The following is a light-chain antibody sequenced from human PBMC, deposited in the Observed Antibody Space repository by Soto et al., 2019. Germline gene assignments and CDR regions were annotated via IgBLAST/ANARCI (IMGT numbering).Light chain of an antibody. CDR3: QQYNKWWT. V-gene: IGKV3-15*01. CDR2: GAS. J-gene: IGKJ1*01. Sequence: EVVMTQSPATLSMSPGERATLSCRASQSVSSSLAWYQQKPGQAPRLLIYGASTRATGIPDKFSSSGSETEVTLTISSLQAEDFAIYYCQQYNKWWTFGQGTKVEIK. CDR1: QSVSSS.